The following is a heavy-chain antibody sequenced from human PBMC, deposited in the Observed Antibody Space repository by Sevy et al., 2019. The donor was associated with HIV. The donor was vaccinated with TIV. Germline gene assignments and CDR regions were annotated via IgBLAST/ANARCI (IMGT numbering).Heavy chain of an antibody. J-gene: IGHJ4*02. V-gene: IGHV3-48*01. CDR2: ISSSSSTI. CDR3: ARDGHGLFDY. Sequence: GGSLRLSCAASGFTFSSYNMNWVRQAPGKGLEWVSYISSSSSTIYYADSVKGRFTISRDNAKNSLYLQMNSLRAEDTAVYYCARDGHGLFDYWGQGTLVTVSS. CDR1: GFTFSSYN. D-gene: IGHD2-8*01.